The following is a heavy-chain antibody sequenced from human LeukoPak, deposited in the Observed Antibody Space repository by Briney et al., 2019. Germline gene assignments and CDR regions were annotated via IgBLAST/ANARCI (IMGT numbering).Heavy chain of an antibody. D-gene: IGHD3-22*01. J-gene: IGHJ5*02. V-gene: IGHV3-11*01. CDR1: GFTFSDYY. CDR2: ISSSGSTI. CDR3: ASQYPSYDSSGYRRNWFDP. Sequence: PGGSLRLSCAASGFTFSDYYMSWIRQAPGKGLEWVSYISSSGSTIYYADSVKGRFTISRDNAKNSLYLQMNSLRAEDTAVYYCASQYPSYDSSGYRRNWFDPWGQGTLVTVSS.